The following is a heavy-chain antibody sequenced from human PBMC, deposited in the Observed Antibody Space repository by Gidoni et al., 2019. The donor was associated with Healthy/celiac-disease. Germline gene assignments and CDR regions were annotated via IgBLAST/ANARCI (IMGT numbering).Heavy chain of an antibody. V-gene: IGHV1-24*01. Sequence: QVQLVQSGAEVKKPGASGKVSCKVSGYTLTEFSMHWVRQAPGPGLEWMGGFDPEDGETIYAQKFQGRVTMTEDPSTDTAYMELSSLRSAAPAVYYCATQVSSGWYNYWGQGTLVTVSS. CDR2: FDPEDGET. CDR3: ATQVSSGWYNY. J-gene: IGHJ4*02. D-gene: IGHD6-19*01. CDR1: GYTLTEFS.